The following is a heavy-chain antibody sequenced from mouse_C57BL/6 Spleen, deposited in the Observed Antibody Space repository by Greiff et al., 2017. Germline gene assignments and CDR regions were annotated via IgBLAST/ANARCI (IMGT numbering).Heavy chain of an antibody. J-gene: IGHJ3*01. CDR2: IDPSDSYT. V-gene: IGHV1-69*01. D-gene: IGHD2-1*01. Sequence: QVQLKQPGAELVMPGASVKLSCKASGYTFTSYWMHWVKQRPGQGLEWIGEIDPSDSYTNYNQKFKGKSTLTVDKSSSTAYMQLSSLTSEDSAVYYCAIYGNYGFAYWGQGTLVTVSA. CDR1: GYTFTSYW. CDR3: AIYGNYGFAY.